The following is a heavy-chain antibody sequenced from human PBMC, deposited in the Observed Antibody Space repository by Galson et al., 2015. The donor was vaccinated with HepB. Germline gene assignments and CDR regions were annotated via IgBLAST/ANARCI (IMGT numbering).Heavy chain of an antibody. V-gene: IGHV3-23*01. J-gene: IGHJ4*02. CDR1: GFTFSSYA. D-gene: IGHD1-26*01. CDR3: ATYSGTYAVHDY. CDR2: ISGGGGSA. Sequence: SLRLSCAASGFTFSSYAMSWVRQAPGKGLEWVSAISGGGGSAYYADSVKGRFTISRDNSKTTLYLQMNSLRAEDTAVYYCATYSGTYAVHDYWGQGTLVTVSS.